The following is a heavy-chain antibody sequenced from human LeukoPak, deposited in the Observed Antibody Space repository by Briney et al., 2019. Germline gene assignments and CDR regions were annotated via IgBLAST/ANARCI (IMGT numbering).Heavy chain of an antibody. Sequence: GGSLRLSCVASGFSLSGYWMYWVRQAPGKGLMYISRNNGDGSTTNYADVVKGRFTMSRDNVKNTLYLQMNSLRVEDTAVYYCARDPRNVGLAPWGQGTVVTVSS. CDR1: GFSLSGYW. V-gene: IGHV3-74*01. J-gene: IGHJ5*02. CDR3: ARDPRNVGLAP. CDR2: NNGDGSTT. D-gene: IGHD2-15*01.